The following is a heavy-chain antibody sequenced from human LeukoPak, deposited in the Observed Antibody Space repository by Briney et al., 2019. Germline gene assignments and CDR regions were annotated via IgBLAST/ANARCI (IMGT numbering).Heavy chain of an antibody. V-gene: IGHV4-59*08. D-gene: IGHD2-2*01. Sequence: SETLSHTFTVSGGSISSYYCSWIRQPPGKGLEWIGFISYSGSTNYNPSLKSRVTISVATPKNQFSLKLSSVTAADTAVYYCARHLPAATYQFDCWGQGTLVTVSS. J-gene: IGHJ4*02. CDR3: ARHLPAATYQFDC. CDR2: ISYSGST. CDR1: GGSISSYY.